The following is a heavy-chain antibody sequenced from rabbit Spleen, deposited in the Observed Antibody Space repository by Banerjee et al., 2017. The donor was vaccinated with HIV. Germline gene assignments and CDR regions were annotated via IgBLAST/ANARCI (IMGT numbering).Heavy chain of an antibody. CDR1: GFSFSYTAV. CDR3: ARNLENYAGSSYLDL. D-gene: IGHD8-1*01. CDR2: INTSHGDT. V-gene: IGHV1S45*01. J-gene: IGHJ4*01. Sequence: LEESGGGLVKPEGSLTLTCKASGFSFSYTAVMCWVRQAPGKGLEWIACINTSHGDTVYANWAKGRFTISKTSSTTMTLQMTSLTAADTATYFCARNLENYAGSSYLDLWGQGTLVTVS.